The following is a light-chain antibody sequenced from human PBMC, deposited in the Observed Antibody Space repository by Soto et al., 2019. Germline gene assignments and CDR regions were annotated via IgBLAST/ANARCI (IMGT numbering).Light chain of an antibody. J-gene: IGKJ1*01. Sequence: DIQMTQSPSSLSASVGDRVTITCRASQSISTYLNWYQQTPGNAPKLLIYAASSLQSGVPSGFSGSGSGTDFTLTISSLHPEDSATYYCQQSYSTPPTFGQGTKVDIK. V-gene: IGKV1-39*01. CDR2: AAS. CDR3: QQSYSTPPT. CDR1: QSISTY.